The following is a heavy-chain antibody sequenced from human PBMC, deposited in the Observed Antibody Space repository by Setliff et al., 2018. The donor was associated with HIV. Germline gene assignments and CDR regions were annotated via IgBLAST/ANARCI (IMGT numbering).Heavy chain of an antibody. CDR1: GFTVSNSI. CDR2: IYNDGST. D-gene: IGHD4-17*01. V-gene: IGHV3-53*01. J-gene: IGHJ4*02. CDR3: AAGHYGA. Sequence: PGGSLRLSCAASGFTVSNSIMRWVRQAPGKGLEWVSVIYNDGSTYYADSVKGRFTASRDNSKNTLFLQMNTLRAEDTAVYYCAAGHYGAWGQGTLVTVSS.